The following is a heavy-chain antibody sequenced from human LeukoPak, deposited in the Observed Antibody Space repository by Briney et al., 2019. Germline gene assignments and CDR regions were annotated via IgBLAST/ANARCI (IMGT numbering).Heavy chain of an antibody. Sequence: GGSLRLSCAASGFTFSSSDMHWVRQITGKGLEWVSAIGTTGDTYYSGSVKGRFTISRENARNSLYLQMNSLRAGDTAVYYCARAIAMVRGVNYFDYWGQGALVTVSS. V-gene: IGHV3-13*01. CDR1: GFTFSSSD. J-gene: IGHJ4*02. CDR2: IGTTGDT. CDR3: ARAIAMVRGVNYFDY. D-gene: IGHD3-10*01.